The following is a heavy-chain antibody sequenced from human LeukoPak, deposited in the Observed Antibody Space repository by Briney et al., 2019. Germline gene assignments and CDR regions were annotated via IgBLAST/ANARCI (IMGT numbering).Heavy chain of an antibody. D-gene: IGHD5-18*01. Sequence: GRSLRLSCAASGFTFSSYDMHWVRQAPGKGLEWVAIISYDGSNKYYADSVKGRFTISRDNSKNTLYLQMNSLRAEDTAVYYCAKHLRDTDQAHDAFDIWGQGTMVTVSS. CDR2: ISYDGSNK. V-gene: IGHV3-30*18. CDR3: AKHLRDTDQAHDAFDI. CDR1: GFTFSSYD. J-gene: IGHJ3*02.